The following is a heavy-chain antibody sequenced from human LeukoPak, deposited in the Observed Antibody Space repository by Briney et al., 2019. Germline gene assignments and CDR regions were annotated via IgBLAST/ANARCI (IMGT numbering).Heavy chain of an antibody. CDR2: IKQDGSEK. D-gene: IGHD3-22*01. Sequence: PGRSLRLSCAASGFTFSRYWMSWVRQAPGKGLEWVASIKQDGSEKYYVDSVKGRFTISRDNAKNSLYLQMNSLRAEDTAVYYCARDQSYYYDSSGYYFDAFDIWGRGPRVTVSS. J-gene: IGHJ3*02. V-gene: IGHV3-7*01. CDR1: GFTFSRYW. CDR3: ARDQSYYYDSSGYYFDAFDI.